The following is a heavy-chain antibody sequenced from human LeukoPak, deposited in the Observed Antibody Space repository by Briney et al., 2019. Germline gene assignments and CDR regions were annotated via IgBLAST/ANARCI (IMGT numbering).Heavy chain of an antibody. Sequence: GGSLRLSCVDSGFTFRSYAMHWVRQAPGKGLEWVGVISYDGSNTYSADSVKGRFTISRDNSKNTLYLQMNNLGPGDTAVYYCARDTYGSGGYYGFDFWGQGTLVTVSS. CDR3: ARDTYGSGGYYGFDF. CDR1: GFTFRSYA. V-gene: IGHV3-30-3*01. D-gene: IGHD3-10*01. CDR2: ISYDGSNT. J-gene: IGHJ4*02.